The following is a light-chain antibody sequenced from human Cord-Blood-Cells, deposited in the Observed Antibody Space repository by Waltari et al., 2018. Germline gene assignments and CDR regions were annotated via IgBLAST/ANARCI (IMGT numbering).Light chain of an antibody. Sequence: EIVMTQSPATLSVSPGERATLSCRASQSVSSNLAWYQQKPGQAPRPLIYRASTRATGIPARFSGSGSGTEFTLTISSLQSEDFAVYYCQQYNNWPRTFGQGTKLEIK. CDR1: QSVSSN. J-gene: IGKJ2*01. CDR3: QQYNNWPRT. V-gene: IGKV3-15*01. CDR2: RAS.